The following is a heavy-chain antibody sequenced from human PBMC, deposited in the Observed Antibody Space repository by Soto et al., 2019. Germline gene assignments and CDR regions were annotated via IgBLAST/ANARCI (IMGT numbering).Heavy chain of an antibody. J-gene: IGHJ5*02. Sequence: PSETLSLTCTVSGDSISDNYWSWIRQPPGKGLEWIGYIYYSGSTNYNPSLNGRVSMSVHTSKNQFSLTLTSVTAADTAFYYCARNDPPLMLAWFDPWGQGTLVTVSS. CDR1: GDSISDNY. V-gene: IGHV4-59*01. D-gene: IGHD1-1*01. CDR3: ARNDPPLMLAWFDP. CDR2: IYYSGST.